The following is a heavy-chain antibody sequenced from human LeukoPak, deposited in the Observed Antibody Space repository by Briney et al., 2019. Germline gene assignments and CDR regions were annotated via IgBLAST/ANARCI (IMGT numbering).Heavy chain of an antibody. J-gene: IGHJ3*02. CDR2: INPNSGGT. CDR1: GYTFTGYY. Sequence: ASVKVSCKASGYTFTGYYMHWVRQAPGQGLEWMGWINPNSGGTNYAQKFQGRVTMTRDMSISTAYMELSRLRSDDTAVYYCARAAGYSGYDTHDAFDIWGQGTMVTVSS. D-gene: IGHD5-12*01. CDR3: ARAAGYSGYDTHDAFDI. V-gene: IGHV1-2*02.